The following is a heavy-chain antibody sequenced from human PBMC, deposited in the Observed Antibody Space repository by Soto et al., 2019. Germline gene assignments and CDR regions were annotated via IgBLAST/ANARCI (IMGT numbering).Heavy chain of an antibody. CDR2: INAGNGNT. J-gene: IGHJ5*02. CDR3: ARGGGWYVWFDP. D-gene: IGHD6-19*01. Sequence: QDQLVQSGAEEKKPGASIKVSCKDSGYTFTSYAIHWVRQAPGQRLEWMGWINAGNGNTKYSQKFQGRVTITRDTSASTAYMELSSLRYEDTAVYYCARGGGWYVWFDPWGQGTLVTVSS. CDR1: GYTFTSYA. V-gene: IGHV1-3*05.